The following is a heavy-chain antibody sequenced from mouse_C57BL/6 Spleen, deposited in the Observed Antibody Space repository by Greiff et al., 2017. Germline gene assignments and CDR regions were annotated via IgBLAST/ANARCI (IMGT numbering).Heavy chain of an antibody. D-gene: IGHD2-5*01. Sequence: QVQLQQPGAELVMPGASVKLSCKASGYTFTSYWMHWVKQRPGQGLEWIGEIDPSDSYTNYNQKFKGKSTLTVDKSSSTAYMQLSSLTSEDSAVXYCASYYSNSAWCAYWGQGTLVTVSA. CDR3: ASYYSNSAWCAY. CDR1: GYTFTSYW. J-gene: IGHJ3*01. CDR2: IDPSDSYT. V-gene: IGHV1-69*01.